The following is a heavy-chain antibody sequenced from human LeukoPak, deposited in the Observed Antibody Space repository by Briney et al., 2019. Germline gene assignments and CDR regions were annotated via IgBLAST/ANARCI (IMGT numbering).Heavy chain of an antibody. Sequence: QPGGSLRLSCAASGFTFSSYAMSWVRQAPGKGLEWVSAISGSGGSTYYADSVKGRFTISRDNSKNTLYLQMNSLRAEDTAVYYCAEDGRIAARRTYNWFDPWGQGTLVTVSS. CDR1: GFTFSSYA. D-gene: IGHD6-6*01. V-gene: IGHV3-23*01. J-gene: IGHJ5*02. CDR3: AEDGRIAARRTYNWFDP. CDR2: ISGSGGST.